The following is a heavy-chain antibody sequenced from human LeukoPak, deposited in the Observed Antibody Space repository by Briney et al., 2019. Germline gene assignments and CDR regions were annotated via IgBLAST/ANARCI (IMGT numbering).Heavy chain of an antibody. CDR3: TRGASSVHGAFDV. Sequence: SETLSLTCTVSGGSLTGYYWSWIRQPPGKGLGWIGFISDTRSTNSNPSLRRRVIISIDTSKNQFSLNLISVTSADTAVYYCTRGASSVHGAFDVWGQGTMVTVSS. CDR2: ISDTRST. CDR1: GGSLTGYY. J-gene: IGHJ3*01. V-gene: IGHV4-59*13.